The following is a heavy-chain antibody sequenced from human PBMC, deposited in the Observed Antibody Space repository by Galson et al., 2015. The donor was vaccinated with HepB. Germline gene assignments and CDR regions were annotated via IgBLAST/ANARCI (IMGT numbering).Heavy chain of an antibody. CDR2: IIPIFGTA. V-gene: IGHV1-69*13. CDR1: GGTFSSYA. Sequence: SVKVSCKASGGTFSSYAISWVRQAPGPGLEWMGGIIPIFGTANYAQKFQGRVTITADESTSTAYMELSSLRSEDTAVYYCVRARGRPRIVGATTESDAFDIWGQGTMVTVSS. J-gene: IGHJ3*02. D-gene: IGHD1-26*01. CDR3: VRARGRPRIVGATTESDAFDI.